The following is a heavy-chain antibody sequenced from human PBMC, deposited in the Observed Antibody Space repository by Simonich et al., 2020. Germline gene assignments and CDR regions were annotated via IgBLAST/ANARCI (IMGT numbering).Heavy chain of an antibody. Sequence: QLQLQESGPGLVKPSETLSLTCTVSGGSISSSSYYWGWLRQPPGKGREWSGSIYYSGRTYYNPSLKGRVTISVDTSKNQFSLKLSSVTAADTAVYYCARHAGFAFDIWGQGTMVTVSS. CDR3: ARHAGFAFDI. J-gene: IGHJ3*02. CDR1: GGSISSSSYY. D-gene: IGHD6-13*01. CDR2: IYYSGRT. V-gene: IGHV4-39*01.